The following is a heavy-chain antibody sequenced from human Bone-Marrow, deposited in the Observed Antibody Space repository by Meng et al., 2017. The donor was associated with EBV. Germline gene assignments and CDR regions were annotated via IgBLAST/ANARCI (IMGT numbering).Heavy chain of an antibody. CDR1: GGSISSNHW. J-gene: IGHJ4*02. CDR3: ARDRWELQKAFEY. D-gene: IGHD1-26*01. CDR2: IYHSGST. V-gene: IGHV4-4*02. Sequence: QVQLTELGPGPVKPSGNLSLTCAVAGGSISSNHWWSWVRQPPGKGLEWIGEIYHSGSTNFNPSRKSRVTLSLDNSKNQFSLKLSSVTAADTAVYYCARDRWELQKAFEYWGQGTLVTVSS.